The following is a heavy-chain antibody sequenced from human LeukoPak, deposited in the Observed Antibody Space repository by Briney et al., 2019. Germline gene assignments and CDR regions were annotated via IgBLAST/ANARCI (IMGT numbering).Heavy chain of an antibody. J-gene: IGHJ1*01. D-gene: IGHD4-23*01. V-gene: IGHV3-23*01. CDR3: YGANAEH. CDR2: LTDSGDAT. Sequence: GGSLRLSCAVSGFTFSHYAMSWVRQAPGTGLEWVGSLTDSGDATYYADSVKGRFTIARDNAKNTLYLQMNSLRAEDTAVYYCYGANAEHWGQGTLVTVSS. CDR1: GFTFSHYA.